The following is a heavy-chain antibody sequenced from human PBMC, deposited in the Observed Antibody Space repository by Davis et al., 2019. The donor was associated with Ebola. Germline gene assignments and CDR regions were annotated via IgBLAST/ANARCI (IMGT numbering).Heavy chain of an antibody. CDR2: IKSQSDGGTT. D-gene: IGHD3-9*01. CDR1: GFTFSSAW. J-gene: IGHJ4*02. CDR3: TTFIYELRSGYSWG. Sequence: GESLKISCAASGFTFSSAWMNWVRQAPGKGLEWVGRIKSQSDGGTTDYIAPVKGRFTISRDDSQNTLFLQMNSLQIEDTAVYYCTTFIYELRSGYSWGWGQGAQVTVSS. V-gene: IGHV3-15*07.